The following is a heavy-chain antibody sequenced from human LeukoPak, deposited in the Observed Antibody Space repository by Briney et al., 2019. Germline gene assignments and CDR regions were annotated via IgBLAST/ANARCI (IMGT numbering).Heavy chain of an antibody. V-gene: IGHV3-7*01. CDR3: ARVLVDYGQRDY. Sequence: GGSLRLSCSAPGFTFSSYWMTWVRQAPGKGLEWVANINQDGSEKYYVDSVKGRFTISRDNAKNSLYLQINSLRAEDTAVYYCARVLVDYGQRDYWGQGTLVIVSS. J-gene: IGHJ4*02. D-gene: IGHD4-17*01. CDR2: INQDGSEK. CDR1: GFTFSSYW.